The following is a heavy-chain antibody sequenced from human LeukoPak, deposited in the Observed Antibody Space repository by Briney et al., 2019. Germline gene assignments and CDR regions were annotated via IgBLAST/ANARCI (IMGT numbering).Heavy chain of an antibody. CDR2: ISSSGSTK. D-gene: IGHD5-24*01. V-gene: IGHV3-48*01. CDR3: ARAKDGTNILDY. CDR1: GITFSSYS. Sequence: GGSLRLSCGASGITFSSYSMNWVRQAPGKGLEWVSYISSSGSTKYYADSVKGRFTISRDNSKNTLYLQMDSLRAEDTAVYYCARAKDGTNILDYWGQGTLVTVSS. J-gene: IGHJ4*02.